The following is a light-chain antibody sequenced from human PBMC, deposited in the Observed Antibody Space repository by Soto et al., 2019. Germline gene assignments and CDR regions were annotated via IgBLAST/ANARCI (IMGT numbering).Light chain of an antibody. CDR2: KAS. CDR1: QSIGNW. J-gene: IGKJ5*01. Sequence: DIQMTQSPSTLSASEGDRVTITCRASQSIGNWLAWYQQKTGKAPKLLIYKASILQSGVPARFSGSGSGTEFTLIISSLQPDDFATYYCQQHDSYPYTFGQGTRLEIK. CDR3: QQHDSYPYT. V-gene: IGKV1-5*03.